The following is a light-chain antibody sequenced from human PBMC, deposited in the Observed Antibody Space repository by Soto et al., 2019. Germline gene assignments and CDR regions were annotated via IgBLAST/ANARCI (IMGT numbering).Light chain of an antibody. CDR1: SSNIGAGYD. Sequence: SVLTQPPSVSGAPGQRVTISCTGSSSNIGAGYDVHWYQQLPGTAPKLLLYGSSHRPSGVPVRFSGSKSGTSASLAITGLQAEDEADYYCQSYDSSLSGYVFGTGTKLTVL. J-gene: IGLJ1*01. CDR2: GSS. CDR3: QSYDSSLSGYV. V-gene: IGLV1-40*01.